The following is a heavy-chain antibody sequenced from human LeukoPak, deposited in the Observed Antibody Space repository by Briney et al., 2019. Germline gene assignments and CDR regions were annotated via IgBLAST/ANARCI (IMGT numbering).Heavy chain of an antibody. D-gene: IGHD5-12*01. CDR1: GGSISSSS. J-gene: IGHJ4*02. Sequence: PSETLSLTCTVSGGSISSSSYYWGWIRQAPGKGLEWVSSISSSSTYIYYADSVMGRFTISRDNAKNSLALQMNSLRAEDTAVYYCARDQGGYSGYEGVIDYWGQGTLVTVSS. CDR3: ARDQGGYSGYEGVIDY. V-gene: IGHV3-21*01. CDR2: ISSSSTYI.